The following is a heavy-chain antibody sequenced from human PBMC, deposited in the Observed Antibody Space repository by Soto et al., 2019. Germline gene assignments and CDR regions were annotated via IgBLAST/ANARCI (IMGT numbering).Heavy chain of an antibody. CDR1: GGTFSIYA. Sequence: SVKVSCKASGGTFSIYAISWVRQAPGQGLEWMGGIIPIFGTANYAQKFQGRVTITADESTITAYMELSSLRSEDTAVYYCPRGPTAMVSMYYYYYGMDVWGQGTTVTVSS. V-gene: IGHV1-69*13. CDR3: PRGPTAMVSMYYYYYGMDV. J-gene: IGHJ6*02. CDR2: IIPIFGTA. D-gene: IGHD5-18*01.